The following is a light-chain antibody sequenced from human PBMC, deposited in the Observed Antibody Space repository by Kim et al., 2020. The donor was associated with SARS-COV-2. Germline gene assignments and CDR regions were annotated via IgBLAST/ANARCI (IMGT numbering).Light chain of an antibody. CDR1: QSVSSSY. V-gene: IGKV3-20*01. CDR2: GAS. Sequence: SPGERAPLARRASQSVSSSYLACYQQKPGQAPRLLIYGASSRATGIPDRFSGSGSGTDFTLTISRLEPEDFAVYYCQHYGTSPLTFGGGTKVDIK. J-gene: IGKJ4*01. CDR3: QHYGTSPLT.